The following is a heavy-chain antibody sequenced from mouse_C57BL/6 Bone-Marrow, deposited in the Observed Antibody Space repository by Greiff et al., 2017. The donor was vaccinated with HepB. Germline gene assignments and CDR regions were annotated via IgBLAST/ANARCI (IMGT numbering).Heavy chain of an antibody. V-gene: IGHV5-12*01. CDR1: GFTFSDYY. Sequence: EVMLVESGGGLVQPGGSLKLSCAASGFTFSDYYMYWVRQTPEKRLEWVAYISNGAGRTYYPNTVKGRFTISRDNATNTLYLQMSRLKSEDTAMYYCARHGMDYWGQGTSVTVSS. CDR3: ARHGMDY. CDR2: ISNGAGRT. J-gene: IGHJ4*01.